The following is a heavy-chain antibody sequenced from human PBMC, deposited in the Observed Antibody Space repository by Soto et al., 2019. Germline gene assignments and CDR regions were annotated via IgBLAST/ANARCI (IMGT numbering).Heavy chain of an antibody. Sequence: QVQLQESGPGLVKPSQTLSLMCTVSGAPISGGDYHWSWIRQPPGKGLEWIGYIFPSGATHYSSSLGSRMTRSVETSKSHFSLKLTSVTAADTAVYFCARGSAAKRYFDLWGRGTLVTVSS. V-gene: IGHV4-30-4*01. CDR1: GAPISGGDYH. J-gene: IGHJ2*01. D-gene: IGHD5-18*01. CDR3: ARGSAAKRYFDL. CDR2: IFPSGAT.